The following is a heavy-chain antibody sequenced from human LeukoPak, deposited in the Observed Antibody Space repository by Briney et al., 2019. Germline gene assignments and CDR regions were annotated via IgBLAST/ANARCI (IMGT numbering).Heavy chain of an antibody. CDR1: GFTFSIYA. CDR2: ISDSGGST. V-gene: IGHV3-23*01. D-gene: IGHD6-13*01. CDR3: AKPPPLVSSWFWYLDY. J-gene: IGHJ4*02. Sequence: GGSLRVSCAASGFTFSIYAMSWVRQAPGKGLEWVSSISDSGGSTYYADSVKGRFTISRDNSKNTLYLQMNSLRAEDTAVYYCAKPPPLVSSWFWYLDYWGQGNLVTVSS.